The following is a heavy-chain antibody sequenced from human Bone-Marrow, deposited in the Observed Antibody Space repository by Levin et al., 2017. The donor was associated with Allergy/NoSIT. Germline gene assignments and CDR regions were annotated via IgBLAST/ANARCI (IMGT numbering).Heavy chain of an antibody. D-gene: IGHD2-2*01. J-gene: IGHJ4*02. CDR3: AKGPSIVVVPAAIGA. V-gene: IGHV3-23*01. CDR2: ISGSGGST. Sequence: GGSLRLSCAASGFTFSSYAMSWVRQAPGKGLEWVSAISGSGGSTYYADSVKGRFTISRDNSKNTLYLQMNSLRAEDTAVYYCAKGPSIVVVPAAIGAWGQGTLVTVSS. CDR1: GFTFSSYA.